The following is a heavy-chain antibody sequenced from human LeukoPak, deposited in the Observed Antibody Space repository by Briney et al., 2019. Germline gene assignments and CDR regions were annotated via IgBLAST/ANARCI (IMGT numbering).Heavy chain of an antibody. V-gene: IGHV1-18*01. CDR2: ISAYNGNT. Sequence: ASVKVSCKASGYTFISWYIHWVRQAPGQGLEWMGWISAYNGNTNYAQKLQGRVTMTTDTSTSTAYMELRSLRSDDTAVYYCARFRGSGIVVVPSDYWGQGTLVTVSS. CDR1: GYTFISWY. D-gene: IGHD3-22*01. J-gene: IGHJ4*02. CDR3: ARFRGSGIVVVPSDY.